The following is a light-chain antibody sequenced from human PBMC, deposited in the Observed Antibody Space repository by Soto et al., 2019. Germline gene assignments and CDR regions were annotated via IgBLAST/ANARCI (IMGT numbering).Light chain of an antibody. CDR2: EVT. V-gene: IGLV2-14*01. CDR1: SSDVGGYNF. Sequence: QSALTQPASVSGSPGQSITISCTGTSSDVGGYNFVSWYQQQPGKAPKLMVYEVTNRPSGVSYRFSGSKSGNTASLTISGLQAEDEADYFCSSYTGSDTLIFGGGTSSPS. J-gene: IGLJ2*01. CDR3: SSYTGSDTLI.